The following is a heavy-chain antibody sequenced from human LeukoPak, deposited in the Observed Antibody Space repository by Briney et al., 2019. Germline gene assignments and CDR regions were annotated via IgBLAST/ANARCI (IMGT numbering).Heavy chain of an antibody. CDR1: GYSFTSYW. Sequence: AESLKISCKGSGYSFTSYWISCVRQLPAKGLEWMGRIVPSDSYTNYSPSFQGHVTISADKSISTSYLQRSSLKASDTAIYYCARRVKLGYCSSTSCFTLPDAFDIWGQGTMVTVSS. CDR2: IVPSDSYT. V-gene: IGHV5-10-1*01. D-gene: IGHD2-2*02. J-gene: IGHJ3*02. CDR3: ARRVKLGYCSSTSCFTLPDAFDI.